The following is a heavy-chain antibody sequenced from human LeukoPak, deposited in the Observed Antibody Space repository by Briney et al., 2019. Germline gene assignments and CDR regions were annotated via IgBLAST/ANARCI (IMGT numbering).Heavy chain of an antibody. J-gene: IGHJ4*02. CDR3: ARVGGYSYGSHFDY. CDR1: GGTFSSYA. V-gene: IGHV1-69*05. CDR2: IIPIFGTA. Sequence: SVKVSCKASGGTFSSYAISWVRQAPGQGLEWMGRIIPIFGTANYAQKFQGKVTITTDESTSTAYMELSSLRSEDTAVYYCARVGGYSYGSHFDYWGQGALVTVSS. D-gene: IGHD5-18*01.